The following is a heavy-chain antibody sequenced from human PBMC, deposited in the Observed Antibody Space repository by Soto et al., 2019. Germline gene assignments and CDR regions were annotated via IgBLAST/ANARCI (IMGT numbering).Heavy chain of an antibody. J-gene: IGHJ1*01. CDR3: AAWYSSSYQTKFQH. CDR2: IVVGSGNT. Sequence: ASVKVSCKASGFTFTSSAGQWVRQSRGQRLEWIGWIVVGSGNTNYAQKFQERVTITRDMSTSTAYMELSSLRSEDTAVYYCAAWYSSSYQTKFQHWGQGTLVTVSS. V-gene: IGHV1-58*01. D-gene: IGHD6-13*01. CDR1: GFTFTSSA.